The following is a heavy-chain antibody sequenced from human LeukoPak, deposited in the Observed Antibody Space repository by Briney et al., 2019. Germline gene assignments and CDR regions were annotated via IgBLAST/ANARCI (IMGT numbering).Heavy chain of an antibody. J-gene: IGHJ4*02. CDR2: INPNSGAT. D-gene: IGHD3-10*01. Sequence: ASVKVSCKAFGYTFTGYYMHWVRQAPGQGLEWMGWINPNSGATNYAQNFQGRVTMTRDPSISTAYMELSRLRYDDTAVYYCARDANFGELLYHTEDLFDFWGQGTPVTVSS. V-gene: IGHV1-2*02. CDR1: GYTFTGYY. CDR3: ARDANFGELLYHTEDLFDF.